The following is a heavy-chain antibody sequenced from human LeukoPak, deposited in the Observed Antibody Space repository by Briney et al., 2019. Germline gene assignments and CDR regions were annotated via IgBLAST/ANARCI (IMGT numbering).Heavy chain of an antibody. V-gene: IGHV3-21*01. Sequence: GGSLRLSCAGSGLTFSTYNMNWVRQAPGKGLEWVSSISTSGIYIYYADSVKGRFTISRDNAKNSLYLQMNSLRGEDTAVYFCARDRETTGYDYWGQGTLATVSS. J-gene: IGHJ4*02. CDR3: ARDRETTGYDY. CDR2: ISTSGIYI. CDR1: GLTFSTYN. D-gene: IGHD5-12*01.